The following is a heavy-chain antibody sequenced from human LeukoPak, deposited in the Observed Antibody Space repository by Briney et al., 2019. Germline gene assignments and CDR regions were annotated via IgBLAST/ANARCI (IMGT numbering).Heavy chain of an antibody. J-gene: IGHJ4*02. D-gene: IGHD6-19*01. V-gene: IGHV1-18*01. CDR2: ISTYNGYS. Sequence: ASVKVSCKASGYTFTSSGISWVRQAPGQGLEWMGWISTYNGYSKYAQNLQGRVTMTADTSTSTAYMELSSLSSADTAVYYCAKNSSGGYSDYWGQGTLVTVSS. CDR3: AKNSSGGYSDY. CDR1: GYTFTSSG.